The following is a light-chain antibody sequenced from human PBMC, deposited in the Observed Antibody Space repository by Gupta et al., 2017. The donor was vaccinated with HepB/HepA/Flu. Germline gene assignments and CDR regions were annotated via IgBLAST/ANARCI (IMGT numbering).Light chain of an antibody. J-gene: IGLJ2*01. V-gene: IGLV2-11*01. Sequence: QSALTQPRSVSGSPGQSVTISCTGASSDAGGYNCVSWFQHHPGKAPKLIIFDVDQRPSGVPYRFSGSKSGNTASLTISGLQTEDEADYYCCSYPDISTFVLFGGGTKLTVL. CDR3: CSYPDISTFVL. CDR2: DVD. CDR1: SSDAGGYNC.